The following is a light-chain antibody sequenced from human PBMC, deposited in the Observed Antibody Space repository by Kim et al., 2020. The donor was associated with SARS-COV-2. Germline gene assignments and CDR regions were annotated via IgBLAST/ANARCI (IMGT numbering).Light chain of an antibody. CDR1: SSNIGTNF. J-gene: IGLJ1*01. CDR2: KNN. Sequence: QLVLTQPPSASGAPGQRVTVSCSGSSSNIGTNFVFWYQQLPGTAPTLLMYKNNQRPSGVPDRFSGSKSGTSASLAISGLRSEDEADYYCAAWDDSLSVYVFGTGTKVTVL. V-gene: IGLV1-47*01. CDR3: AAWDDSLSVYV.